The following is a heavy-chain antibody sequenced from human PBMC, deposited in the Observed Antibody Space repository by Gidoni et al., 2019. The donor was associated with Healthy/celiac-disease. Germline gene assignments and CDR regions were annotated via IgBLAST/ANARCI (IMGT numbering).Heavy chain of an antibody. D-gene: IGHD3-3*01. V-gene: IGHV4-34*01. CDR2: INHSGST. Sequence: QVQLQQWGAGLLKPSETLSLTCAVYGGSFSGYYWSWIRQPPGKGLEWIGEINHSGSTNYNPSLKSRVTISVDTSKNQFSLKLSSVTAADTAVYYCARERPFTIFGVVPEKIYWFDPWGQGTLVTVSS. J-gene: IGHJ5*02. CDR3: ARERPFTIFGVVPEKIYWFDP. CDR1: GGSFSGYY.